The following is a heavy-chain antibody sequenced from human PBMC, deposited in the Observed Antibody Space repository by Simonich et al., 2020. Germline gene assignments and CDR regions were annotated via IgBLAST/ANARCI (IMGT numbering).Heavy chain of an antibody. V-gene: IGHV1-18*01. CDR2: ISASHGNT. CDR1: GYTFTSYG. D-gene: IGHD2-15*01. CDR3: ARASRGTWWYYYFDY. Sequence: QVQLVQSGAEVKKPGASVKVSCKASGYTFTSYGISWVRQAPGQGLEWMGWISASHGNTNYAQKLQGRVTMTTDTSTSTAYMELRSLRSDDTAVYYCARASRGTWWYYYFDYWGQGTLVTVSS. J-gene: IGHJ4*02.